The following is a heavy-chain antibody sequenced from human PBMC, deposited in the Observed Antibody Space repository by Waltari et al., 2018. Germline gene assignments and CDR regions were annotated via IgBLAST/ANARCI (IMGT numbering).Heavy chain of an antibody. J-gene: IGHJ4*02. CDR2: IYYSGST. Sequence: QVQLQESGPGLVKPSETLSLTCTVSGGSISRYYWSWIRQPPGKGLEWIGYIYYSGSTNYNPSLKSRVTISVDTSKNQFSLKLSSVTAADTAVYYCARDGRWGIDYWGQGTLVTVSS. V-gene: IGHV4-59*01. CDR3: ARDGRWGIDY. CDR1: GGSISRYY. D-gene: IGHD3-16*01.